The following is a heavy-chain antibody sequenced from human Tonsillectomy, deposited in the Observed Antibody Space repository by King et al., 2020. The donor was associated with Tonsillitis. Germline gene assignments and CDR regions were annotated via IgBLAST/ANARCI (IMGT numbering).Heavy chain of an antibody. CDR2: IRSKAYGATT. Sequence: EVQLVESGGGLVQPGRSLRLSCTTSGFTFGDHALSWFRQAPGKGLEWVSFIRSKAYGATTEYAASVKGRFSISRDDSKSITYLQMNSLKTEDTAVYYCTRDRPSYSYGSGHDVFDIWGQGTMVTVSS. V-gene: IGHV3-49*03. CDR1: GFTFGDHA. J-gene: IGHJ3*02. D-gene: IGHD3-10*01. CDR3: TRDRPSYSYGSGHDVFDI.